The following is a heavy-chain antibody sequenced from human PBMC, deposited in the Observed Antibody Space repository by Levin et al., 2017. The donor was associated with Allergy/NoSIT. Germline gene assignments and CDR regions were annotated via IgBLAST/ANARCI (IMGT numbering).Heavy chain of an antibody. J-gene: IGHJ3*01. CDR2: IYPIDSDT. CDR1: GYYW. D-gene: IGHD6-13*01. V-gene: IGHV5-51*01. CDR3: ARSRYSTSWYGFDV. Sequence: PGESLKISCQSAGYYWIGWVRQMPGKGLEWMGIIYPIDSDTRYGPSFQGQVTISADKSNSTVYLQWSSLKASDTAMYYCARSRYSTSWYGFDVWGHGTMVTVSP.